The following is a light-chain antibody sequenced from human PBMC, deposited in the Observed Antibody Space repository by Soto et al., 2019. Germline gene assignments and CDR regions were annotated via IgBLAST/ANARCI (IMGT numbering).Light chain of an antibody. Sequence: AIQLTQSPSSLSASVGDRVTITCRASQGIGSALAWYQQKPGKAPKLLIYDASSLESGVPSRFSGSGSGTDFTLTISSLQPEDFATYYCQQFNVFGGGNKVDSK. V-gene: IGKV1-13*02. J-gene: IGKJ4*01. CDR3: QQFNV. CDR1: QGIGSA. CDR2: DAS.